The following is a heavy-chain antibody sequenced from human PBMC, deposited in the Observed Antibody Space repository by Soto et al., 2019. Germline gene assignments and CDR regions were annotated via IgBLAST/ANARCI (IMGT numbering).Heavy chain of an antibody. CDR3: ARTNRIRDAFDI. Sequence: CSAAGFTFSSNDMNWVRQAPGKGLEWVSYISSSSSPIYYADSVRGRFTISRDNAKNSLYLQMNSLRAEDTAVYYCARTNRIRDAFDIWGQGTMVTVSS. V-gene: IGHV3-48*01. CDR1: GFTFSSND. CDR2: ISSSSSPI. J-gene: IGHJ3*02. D-gene: IGHD2-15*01.